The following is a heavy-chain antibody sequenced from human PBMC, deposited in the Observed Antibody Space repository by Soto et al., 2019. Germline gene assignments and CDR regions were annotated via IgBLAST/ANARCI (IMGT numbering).Heavy chain of an antibody. Sequence: ASVKVSCKASGYTFTSYDINWVRQATGQGLEWMGWMNPNSGNTDYAQKFQGRVTMTRDTSISTAYMELSRLRSDDTAVYYCARWLAVAGFYDYWGQGTLVTVSS. V-gene: IGHV1-8*01. CDR1: GYTFTSYD. CDR2: MNPNSGNT. D-gene: IGHD6-19*01. J-gene: IGHJ4*02. CDR3: ARWLAVAGFYDY.